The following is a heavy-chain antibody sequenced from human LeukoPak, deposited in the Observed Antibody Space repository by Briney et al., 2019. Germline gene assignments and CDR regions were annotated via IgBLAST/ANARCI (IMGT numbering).Heavy chain of an antibody. Sequence: PSETLSLTCTVSGGSISSYYWSWIRQPAGKGLEWIGRIDTSGNTNYKPSLKSRVTMSVDTSKNQFSLRLSSVTAADTAVYFCARGILRDYYDSSGFYHRGGVGYWGQGTLVTVSS. D-gene: IGHD3-22*01. CDR3: ARGILRDYYDSSGFYHRGGVGY. J-gene: IGHJ4*02. CDR2: IDTSGNT. CDR1: GGSISSYY. V-gene: IGHV4-4*07.